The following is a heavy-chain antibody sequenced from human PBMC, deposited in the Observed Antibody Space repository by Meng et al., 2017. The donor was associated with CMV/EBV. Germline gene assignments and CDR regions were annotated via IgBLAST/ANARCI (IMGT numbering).Heavy chain of an antibody. CDR3: ARGRSIFGVVIIPIRDWFDP. CDR1: GGSFSGYY. CDR2: INHSGST. D-gene: IGHD3-3*01. J-gene: IGHJ5*02. Sequence: ESLKISCAVYGGSFSGYYWSWIRQPPGKGLEWIGEINHSGSTNYNPSLKSRVTISVDTSKNQFSLKLSSVTAADTAVYYCARGRSIFGVVIIPIRDWFDPWGQGTLVTVSS. V-gene: IGHV4-34*01.